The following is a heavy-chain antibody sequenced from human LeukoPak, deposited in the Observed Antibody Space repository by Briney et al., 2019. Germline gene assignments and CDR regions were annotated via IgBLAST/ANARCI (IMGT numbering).Heavy chain of an antibody. D-gene: IGHD3-10*01. J-gene: IGHJ4*02. CDR2: IYTSGST. CDR1: GGSISSGSYY. CDR3: ARDVYGYFDY. Sequence: PSETLSLTCTVSGGSISSGSYYWSWIRQPAGKGLEWIGRIYTSGSTNYNPSLKSRVTISVDTSKNQFSLKLSSVTAADTAVYYCARDVYGYFDYWGQGTLVTVSS. V-gene: IGHV4-61*02.